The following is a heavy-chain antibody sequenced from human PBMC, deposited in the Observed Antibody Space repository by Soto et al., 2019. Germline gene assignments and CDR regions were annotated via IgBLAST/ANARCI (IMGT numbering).Heavy chain of an antibody. CDR3: ARQMADYYGSGSFSNWIDP. CDR2: IYHSGST. J-gene: IGHJ5*02. Sequence: SETLSLTCAVSGGSISSGGYSWSWIRQPPGKGLEWIGYIYHSGSTYYNPSLKSRVTISVDRSKNQFSLKLSSVTAADTAVYYCARQMADYYGSGSFSNWIDPWGQGTQVTISS. CDR1: GGSISSGGYS. V-gene: IGHV4-30-2*01. D-gene: IGHD3-10*01.